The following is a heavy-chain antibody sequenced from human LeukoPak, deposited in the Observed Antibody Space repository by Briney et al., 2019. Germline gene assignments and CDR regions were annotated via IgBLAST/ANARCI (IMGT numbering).Heavy chain of an antibody. Sequence: PSETLSLTCTVSGGSISSSSYYWGWIRQPPGKGLEWIGSIYYSGSTYYNPSLKSRVTISVDTSKNQFSLKLSSVTAADTAVYYCARQGIAVAGLGWFDPWGQGTQVTVSS. CDR1: GGSISSSSYY. CDR3: ARQGIAVAGLGWFDP. CDR2: IYYSGST. V-gene: IGHV4-39*01. J-gene: IGHJ5*02. D-gene: IGHD6-19*01.